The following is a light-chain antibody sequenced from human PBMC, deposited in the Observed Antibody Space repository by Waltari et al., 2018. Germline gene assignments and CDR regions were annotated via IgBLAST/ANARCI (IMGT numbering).Light chain of an antibody. CDR1: SRDAGFYNY. CDR3: NSYAGSSSWV. CDR2: DVS. J-gene: IGLJ3*02. V-gene: IGLV2-14*01. Sequence: QSALTQPASVSGSPGQSITISCTGTSRDAGFYNYVSWYQQHPGKAPKRMIYDVSERPSGVSNRFSGSKSGNTASLTISGLQAEDEADYYCNSYAGSSSWVFGGGTKLTVL.